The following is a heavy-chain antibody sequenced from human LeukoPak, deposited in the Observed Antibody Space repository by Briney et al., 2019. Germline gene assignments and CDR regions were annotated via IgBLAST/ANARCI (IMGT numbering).Heavy chain of an antibody. V-gene: IGHV1-18*01. J-gene: IGHJ4*02. D-gene: IGHD3-22*01. CDR1: GYTFTSYG. Sequence: ASVKVSCKASGYTFTSYGISWVRQAPGQGLEWMGGISASNGNTNYAQKLQGRVTMTTDTSTSTAYMELRGLRSDDTAVYYCARGLPPRRNYDSSGYYSYYFDYWGQGTLVTVSS. CDR3: ARGLPPRRNYDSSGYYSYYFDY. CDR2: ISASNGNT.